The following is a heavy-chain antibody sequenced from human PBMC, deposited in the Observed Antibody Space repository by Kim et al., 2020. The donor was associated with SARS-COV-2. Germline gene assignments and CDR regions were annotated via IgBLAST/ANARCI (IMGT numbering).Heavy chain of an antibody. J-gene: IGHJ4*02. V-gene: IGHV3-23*01. D-gene: IGHD3-10*01. CDR3: AKDMLDAYGSGSYYDDY. Sequence: VNGRFTISRANSKTTLYLQMNSLRAEDTAVYYCAKDMLDAYGSGSYYDDYWGQGTLVTVSS.